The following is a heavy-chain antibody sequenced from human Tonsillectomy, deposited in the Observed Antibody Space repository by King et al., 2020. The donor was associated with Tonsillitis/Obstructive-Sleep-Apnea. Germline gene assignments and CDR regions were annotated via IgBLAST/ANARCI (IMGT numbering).Heavy chain of an antibody. Sequence: VQLVESGGGVVQPGRSLRLSCAASGFIFSSYAMHWVRQAPGKGLEWVAVISYDGSNKYYADSVKGRFTISRDNSKNTLYLQMNSLRAEDTAVYSCAREGLSELRFLAWLNYLDYWGQGTLVTVSS. CDR3: AREGLSELRFLAWLNYLDY. CDR2: ISYDGSNK. CDR1: GFIFSSYA. V-gene: IGHV3-30*04. J-gene: IGHJ4*02. D-gene: IGHD3-3*01.